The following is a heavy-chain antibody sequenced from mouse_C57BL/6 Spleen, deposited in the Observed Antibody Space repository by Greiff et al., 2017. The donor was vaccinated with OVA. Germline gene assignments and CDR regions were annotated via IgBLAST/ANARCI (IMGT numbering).Heavy chain of an antibody. CDR2: IRSKSNNYAT. CDR3: VGLLPFAY. V-gene: IGHV10-1*01. Sequence: EVNVVESGGGLVQPKGSLKLSCAASGFSFNTYAMNWVRQAPGKGLEWVARIRSKSNNYATYYADSVKDRFTISRDDSESMLYLQMNNLKTEDTAMYYCVGLLPFAYWGQGTLVTVSA. D-gene: IGHD2-3*01. CDR1: GFSFNTYA. J-gene: IGHJ3*01.